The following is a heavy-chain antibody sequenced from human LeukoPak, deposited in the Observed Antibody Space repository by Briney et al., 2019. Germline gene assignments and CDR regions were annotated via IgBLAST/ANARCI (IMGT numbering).Heavy chain of an antibody. Sequence: ASVKVSCKASGYTFTDYYIHWVRQAPGQGLEWMGWIKPKSGDTNYAQKFQGRGTMTRDTSISTAYMELSRLRSDDTAVYYCVRAYDYVWGSYRYEPLGYWGQGTLVTVSS. V-gene: IGHV1-2*02. CDR3: VRAYDYVWGSYRYEPLGY. CDR1: GYTFTDYY. CDR2: IKPKSGDT. D-gene: IGHD3-16*02. J-gene: IGHJ4*02.